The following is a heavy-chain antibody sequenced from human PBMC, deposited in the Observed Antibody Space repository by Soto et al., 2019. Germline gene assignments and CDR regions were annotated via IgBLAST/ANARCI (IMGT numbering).Heavy chain of an antibody. CDR1: GFTFSSYA. J-gene: IGHJ6*02. CDR3: ARDLYGGNSEFYYYYGMDV. D-gene: IGHD4-17*01. Sequence: PGGSLRLSCAASGFTFSSYAMHWVRQAPGKGLEWVAVISYDGSNKYYADSVKGRFTISRDNSKNTLYLQMNSLRAEDTAVYYCARDLYGGNSEFYYYYGMDVWGQGTTVTVSS. V-gene: IGHV3-30-3*01. CDR2: ISYDGSNK.